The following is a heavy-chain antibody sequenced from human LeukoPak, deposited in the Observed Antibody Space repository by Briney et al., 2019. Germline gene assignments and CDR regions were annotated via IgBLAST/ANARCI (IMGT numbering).Heavy chain of an antibody. D-gene: IGHD3-22*01. J-gene: IGHJ4*02. Sequence: GESLKISCKGSGYSFTSYWIGWVRQMPGKGLEWMGIIYPGDSDTRYSPSFQGQVTISADKSISTAYLQWSSLKASDTAMYYCARLFPFFGSSPPWDSSGYGPRGRPDHFDYWGQGTLVTVFS. CDR2: IYPGDSDT. CDR3: ARLFPFFGSSPPWDSSGYGPRGRPDHFDY. CDR1: GYSFTSYW. V-gene: IGHV5-51*01.